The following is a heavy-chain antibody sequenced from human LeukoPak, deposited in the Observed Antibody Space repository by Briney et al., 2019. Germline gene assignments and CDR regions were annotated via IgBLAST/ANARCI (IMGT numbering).Heavy chain of an antibody. CDR3: ARDQLTYYDILTGYLDAFDI. CDR2: INAGNGNT. D-gene: IGHD3-9*01. Sequence: ASVKVSCKASGYTFTSYAMHWVRQAPGQRLEWMGWINAGNGNTKYSQKLQGRVTMTTDTSTSTAYMELRSLRSDDTAVYYCARDQLTYYDILTGYLDAFDIWGQGTMVTVSS. V-gene: IGHV1-3*01. CDR1: GYTFTSYA. J-gene: IGHJ3*02.